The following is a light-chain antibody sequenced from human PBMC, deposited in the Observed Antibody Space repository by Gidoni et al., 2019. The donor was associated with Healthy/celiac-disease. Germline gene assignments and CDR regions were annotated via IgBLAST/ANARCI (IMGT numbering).Light chain of an antibody. CDR2: GAS. J-gene: IGKJ4*01. Sequence: GERATLSCRASQSVSSNLAWYQQKPGQAPRLLIYGASTRATGIPARFSGSGSGTEFTLTISSLQSEDFAVYYCQQYNNWPPLTFGGGTKVEIK. CDR1: QSVSSN. V-gene: IGKV3-15*01. CDR3: QQYNNWPPLT.